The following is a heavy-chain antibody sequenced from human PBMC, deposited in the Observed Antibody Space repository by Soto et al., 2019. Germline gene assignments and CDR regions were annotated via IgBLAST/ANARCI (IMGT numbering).Heavy chain of an antibody. J-gene: IGHJ6*02. CDR3: ARELGVAVAGTNYYYGMDV. V-gene: IGHV6-1*01. D-gene: IGHD6-19*01. Sequence: SQTLSLTCAISGDSVSSNSAAWNWIRQSPSRGLEWLGRTYYRSKWDNDYAVSVKSRITINPDTSKNQFSLQLNSVTPEDTAVYYCARELGVAVAGTNYYYGMDVWGQGTTVTVSS. CDR1: GDSVSSNSAA. CDR2: TYYRSKWDN.